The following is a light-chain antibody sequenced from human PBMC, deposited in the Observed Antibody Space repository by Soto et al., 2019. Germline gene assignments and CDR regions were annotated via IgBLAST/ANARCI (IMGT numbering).Light chain of an antibody. CDR2: AAS. CDR3: QQSYSTPWT. J-gene: IGKJ1*01. CDR1: QSISSY. V-gene: IGKV1-39*01. Sequence: DIQMTQSPSSLSASVGDRVTITCRASQSISSYLNCYQQKPGKAPKLLIYAASSLKSGVQSRFSGSGSGTDFTLTMSSLQPEDFATYYCQQSYSTPWTLDQGTNVEIK.